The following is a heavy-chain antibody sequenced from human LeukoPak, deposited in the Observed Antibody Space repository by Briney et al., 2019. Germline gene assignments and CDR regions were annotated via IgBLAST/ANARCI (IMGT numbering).Heavy chain of an antibody. D-gene: IGHD6-13*01. CDR2: ISDSGGST. Sequence: GGSLRLSCAVPGITVSRNYMSWVRQAPGKGLEWASAISDSGGSTYYADSVKGRFTISRDNSKNTLYLQMNSLRAEDTAVYYCANAAAGDYWGQGTLVTVSS. V-gene: IGHV3-23*01. J-gene: IGHJ4*02. CDR1: GITVSRNY. CDR3: ANAAAGDY.